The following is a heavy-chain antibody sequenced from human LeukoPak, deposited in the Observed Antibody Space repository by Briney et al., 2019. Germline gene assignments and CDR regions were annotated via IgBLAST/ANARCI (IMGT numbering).Heavy chain of an antibody. Sequence: PGGSLRLSCAASGFTFSDYYMSWIRQAPGKGLEWVSYISSSRSYTNFADSVKGRFTISRDNAKNSLFLQMNSLRAEDTAVYYCARNPCSGGSCSSALDYWGQGTLVTVFS. CDR2: ISSSRSYT. D-gene: IGHD2-15*01. CDR3: ARNPCSGGSCSSALDY. J-gene: IGHJ4*02. V-gene: IGHV3-11*03. CDR1: GFTFSDYY.